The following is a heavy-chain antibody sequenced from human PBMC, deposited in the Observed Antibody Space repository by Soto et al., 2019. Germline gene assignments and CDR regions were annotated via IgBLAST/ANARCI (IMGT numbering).Heavy chain of an antibody. CDR2: INHSGST. CDR3: ARGLGYCSSTSCYVPNWFDP. Sequence: QVQLQQWGAGLLKPSETLSLTCAVYGGSFSGYYWSWIRQPPGKGLEWIGEINHSGSTNYNPSLKSRVTISVDTYKNQFSLKLSSVTAADTAVYYCARGLGYCSSTSCYVPNWFDPWGQGTLVTVSS. D-gene: IGHD2-2*01. J-gene: IGHJ5*02. CDR1: GGSFSGYY. V-gene: IGHV4-34*01.